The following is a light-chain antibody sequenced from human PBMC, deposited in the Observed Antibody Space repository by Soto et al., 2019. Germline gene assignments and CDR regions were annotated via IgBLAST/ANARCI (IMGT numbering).Light chain of an antibody. J-gene: IGKJ1*01. CDR3: QQYGSSPS. CDR2: DTS. V-gene: IGKV3D-20*01. Sequence: IVLTQSPVTLSLSPGESATLYCGASQRVSGGFLAWYQHKPGLAPRLIVYDTSFRATGIPDRFSGSGSGTAFTLTITRLDPNDFAVYYCQQYGSSPSFGQGTKVDSK. CDR1: QRVSGGF.